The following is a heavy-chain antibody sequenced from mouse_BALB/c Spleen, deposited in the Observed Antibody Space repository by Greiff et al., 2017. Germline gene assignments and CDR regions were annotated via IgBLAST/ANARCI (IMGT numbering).Heavy chain of an antibody. D-gene: IGHD1-1*01. CDR3: ARDYYGSSYGFAY. CDR2: IWAGGST. Sequence: VKLQESGPGLVAPSQSLSITCTVSGFSLTSYGVHWVRQPPGKGLEWLGVIWAGGSTNYNSALMSRLSISKDNSKSQVFLKMNSLQTDDTAMYYCARDYYGSSYGFAYWGQGTLVTVSA. V-gene: IGHV2-9*02. J-gene: IGHJ3*01. CDR1: GFSLTSYG.